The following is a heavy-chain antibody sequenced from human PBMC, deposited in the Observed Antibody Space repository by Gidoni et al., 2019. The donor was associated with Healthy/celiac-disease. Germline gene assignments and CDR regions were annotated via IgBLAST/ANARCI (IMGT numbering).Heavy chain of an antibody. D-gene: IGHD3-10*01. CDR2: ISSSSSYI. V-gene: IGHV3-21*01. CDR3: ARSAMVRGVYYYYYGMDV. CDR1: GFTFSSYS. J-gene: IGHJ6*02. Sequence: EVQLVESGGGLVKPGGSLSLSCAASGFTFSSYSLNWVRQAPGKGLEWVSSISSSSSYIYYADSVKGRFTISRDNAKNSLYLQMNSLRAEDTAVYYCARSAMVRGVYYYYYGMDVWGQGTTVTVSS.